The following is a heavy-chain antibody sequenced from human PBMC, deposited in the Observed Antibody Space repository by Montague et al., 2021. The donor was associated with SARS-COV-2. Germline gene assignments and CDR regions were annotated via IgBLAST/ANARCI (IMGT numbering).Heavy chain of an antibody. CDR3: ARTGYSIGWHSFDY. V-gene: IGHV4-4*02. D-gene: IGHD6-19*01. Sequence: SETLSLTCVVSGGSISSINWWSWVRQPPGKGLEWSGGIYHNGGTNYNPSLKSRDIISVDKSKNQFSLKLKYLTAADKAVYYYARTGYSIGWHSFDYWGQGTLVTVSS. CDR1: GGSISSINW. J-gene: IGHJ4*02. CDR2: IYHNGGT.